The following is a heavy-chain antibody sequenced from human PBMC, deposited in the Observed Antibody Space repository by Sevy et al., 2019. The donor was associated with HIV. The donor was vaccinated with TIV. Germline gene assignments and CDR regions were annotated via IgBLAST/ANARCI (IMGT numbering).Heavy chain of an antibody. V-gene: IGHV1-2*02. J-gene: IGHJ5*02. D-gene: IGHD3-22*01. CDR1: AHRFTDYF. CDR3: ARSGAQYYDSYGYDWLDP. CDR2: INPNNGDT. Sequence: ASVKVSCKASAHRFTDYFMYWMRQAPGQGLEWMGWINPNNGDTKYAQTFQGRVTLTRETSMSTAYMELSRLTSADTDVYYCARSGAQYYDSYGYDWLDPWGQGTLVTVSS.